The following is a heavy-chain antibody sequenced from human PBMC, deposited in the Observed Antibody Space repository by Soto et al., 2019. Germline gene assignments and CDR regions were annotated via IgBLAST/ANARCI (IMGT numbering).Heavy chain of an antibody. D-gene: IGHD2-8*02. V-gene: IGHV3-23*01. CDR2: ISGSGGST. CDR3: AKDTAGDYYYYGMDV. CDR1: GFTFSNFA. J-gene: IGHJ6*02. Sequence: GGSLRLSCAASGFTFSNFAMSWVRQAPGKGLEWVSAISGSGGSTYYADSVKGRISISRDNSKNTQYLQMNSLRAEDTAVYYCAKDTAGDYYYYGMDVWGQGTTVTVSS.